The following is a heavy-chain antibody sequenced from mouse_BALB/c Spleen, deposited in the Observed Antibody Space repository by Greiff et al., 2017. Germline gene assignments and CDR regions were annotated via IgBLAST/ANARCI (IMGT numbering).Heavy chain of an antibody. CDR1: GYTFTSYW. Sequence: VQLQQPGAELVKPGASVKLSCKASGYTFTSYWMHWVKQRPGQGLEWIGEINPSNGRTNYNEKFKSKATLTVDKSSSTAYMQLSSLTSEDSAVYYCARGGGKAMDYWGQGTSVTVTS. CDR2: INPSNGRT. CDR3: ARGGGKAMDY. J-gene: IGHJ4*01. D-gene: IGHD1-1*02. V-gene: IGHV1S81*02.